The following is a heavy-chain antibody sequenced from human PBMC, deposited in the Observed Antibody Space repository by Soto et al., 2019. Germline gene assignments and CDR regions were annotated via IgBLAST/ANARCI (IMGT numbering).Heavy chain of an antibody. D-gene: IGHD2-2*01. Sequence: QVQLVQSGAEVKKPGSSVKVSCKASGGTFSSYAISWVRQAPGQGLEWMGGIIPIFGTANYAQKFQGRVTITADESTSTAYMELSSLRSEDTAVYYCARVEGSDCSRTSCYSEYYFDYWGQGTLVTVSS. V-gene: IGHV1-69*01. CDR3: ARVEGSDCSRTSCYSEYYFDY. J-gene: IGHJ4*02. CDR2: IIPIFGTA. CDR1: GGTFSSYA.